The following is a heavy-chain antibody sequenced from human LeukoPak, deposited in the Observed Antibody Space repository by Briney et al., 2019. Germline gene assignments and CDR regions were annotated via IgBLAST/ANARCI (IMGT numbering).Heavy chain of an antibody. CDR2: ISGSGGST. V-gene: IGHV3-23*01. Sequence: GGSLRLSCAASGFTFSSYGMHWVRQAPGKGLEWVSAISGSGGSTYYADSVKGRFTISRDNSKNTLYLQMNSLGAEDTAVYYCAKSRVEWLSANWFDPWGQGTLVTVSS. D-gene: IGHD3-3*01. CDR1: GFTFSSYG. J-gene: IGHJ5*02. CDR3: AKSRVEWLSANWFDP.